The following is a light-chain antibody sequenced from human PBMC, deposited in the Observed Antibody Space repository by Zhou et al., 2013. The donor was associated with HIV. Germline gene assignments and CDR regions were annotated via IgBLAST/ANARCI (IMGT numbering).Light chain of an antibody. Sequence: DIQLTQSPSFLSASVGDRVSITCRADQDISNYLAWYQQEPGTAPKLLIYAASTLQRGVPSRFSGSGSGTEFTLTISSLQPDDSATYFCQQYNNLWTFGQGTKLEIK. CDR3: QQYNNLWT. V-gene: IGKV1-9*01. J-gene: IGKJ1*01. CDR2: AAS. CDR1: QDISNY.